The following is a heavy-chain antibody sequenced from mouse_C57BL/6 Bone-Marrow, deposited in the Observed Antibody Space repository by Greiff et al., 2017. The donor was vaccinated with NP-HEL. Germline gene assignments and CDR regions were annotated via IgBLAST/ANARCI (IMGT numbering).Heavy chain of an antibody. J-gene: IGHJ3*01. CDR2: INPSTGGT. D-gene: IGHD1-1*01. Sequence: VQLKQSGPELVKPGASVKISCKASGYSFTGYYMHWVKQSSEKSLEWIGEINPSTGGTSYNQKFKGKATLTVDKSSSTAYMQLKSLTSEDSAVYYCARSYLFAYWGQGTLVTVSA. V-gene: IGHV1-43*01. CDR3: ARSYLFAY. CDR1: GYSFTGYY.